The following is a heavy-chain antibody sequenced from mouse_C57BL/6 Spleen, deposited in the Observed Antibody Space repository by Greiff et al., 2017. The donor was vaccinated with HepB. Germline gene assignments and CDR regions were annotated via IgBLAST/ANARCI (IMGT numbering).Heavy chain of an antibody. CDR1: GFTFSSYA. D-gene: IGHD2-2*01. CDR2: ISDGGSYT. Sequence: DVQLVESGGGLVKPGGSLKLSCAASGFTFSSYAMSWVRQTPEKRLEWVATISDGGSYTYYPDNVKGRFTISRDNAKNNLYLQMSHLKSEDTAMYYCASSGYGYDAGYYAMDYWGQGTSVTVSS. J-gene: IGHJ4*01. V-gene: IGHV5-4*01. CDR3: ASSGYGYDAGYYAMDY.